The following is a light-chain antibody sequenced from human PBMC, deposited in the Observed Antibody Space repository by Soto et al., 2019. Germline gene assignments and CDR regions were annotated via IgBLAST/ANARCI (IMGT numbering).Light chain of an antibody. J-gene: IGKJ2*03. CDR2: GAS. Sequence: EIVMTQSPATLSVSPGERATLSCRASQSVSSNLAWYQQKPGQAPRLLIYGASTRATGIPARFSGSGSGTEFTLTISSLQSEDSAVYYCQQYHNWYSFGQGTKLGIK. V-gene: IGKV3-15*01. CDR3: QQYHNWYS. CDR1: QSVSSN.